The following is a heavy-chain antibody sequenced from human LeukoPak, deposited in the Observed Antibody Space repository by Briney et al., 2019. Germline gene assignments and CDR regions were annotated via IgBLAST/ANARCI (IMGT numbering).Heavy chain of an antibody. V-gene: IGHV3-23*01. CDR3: AKARYCSGGSCYSDY. J-gene: IGHJ4*02. Sequence: PGGPLRLSCAASGFTFSGYAMSWVRQAPGKGLEWVSAISGSGGSTYYADSVKGRFTISRDNPKNTLYLQMNSLRAEDTAVYYCAKARYCSGGSCYSDYWGQGTLVTVSS. CDR2: ISGSGGST. CDR1: GFTFSGYA. D-gene: IGHD2-15*01.